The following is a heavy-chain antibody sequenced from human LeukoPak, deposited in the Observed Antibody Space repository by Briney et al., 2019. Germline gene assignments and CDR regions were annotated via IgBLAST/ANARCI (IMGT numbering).Heavy chain of an antibody. V-gene: IGHV3-23*01. Sequence: PGGSLRLSCEASGFTFSDCAMSWVRQASGRGLEWVSLISASGGNSYYADSVKGRFTVSRDSSKNTLHLQMNSLRAEDTAVYYCARDIELSCWGQGTLVTVSS. CDR3: ARDIELSC. J-gene: IGHJ4*02. CDR2: ISASGGNS. CDR1: GFTFSDCA. D-gene: IGHD1-26*01.